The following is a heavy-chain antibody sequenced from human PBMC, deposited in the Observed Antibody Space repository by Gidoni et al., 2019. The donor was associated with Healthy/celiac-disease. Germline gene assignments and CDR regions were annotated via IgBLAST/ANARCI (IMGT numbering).Heavy chain of an antibody. CDR1: GGSISSYY. CDR3: AREPNCFDP. CDR2: SYTSWSP. Sequence: QVQLQESGPGLVKPSETLSLTCTGSGGSISSYYWSWIRQPAGNGLEWIVRSYTSWSPNYNPSLKSRVTMSVDTSKNQFSLKLSSVTAADTAVYYCAREPNCFDPWGQGTLVTVSS. V-gene: IGHV4-4*07. J-gene: IGHJ5*02.